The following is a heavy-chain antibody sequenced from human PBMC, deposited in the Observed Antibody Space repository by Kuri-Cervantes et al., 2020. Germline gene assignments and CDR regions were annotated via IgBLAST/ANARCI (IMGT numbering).Heavy chain of an antibody. CDR3: ARDSSPSGY. V-gene: IGHV3-9*01. Sequence: SLKISCAASGFTFDDYAMHWVRQAPGKGLEWVSGISWNSGSIGYADSVKGRFTISRDNAKNSLYLQMNSLRAEDTAVYYCARDSSPSGYWGQGTLVTVSS. CDR2: ISWNSGSI. D-gene: IGHD1-26*01. CDR1: GFTFDDYA. J-gene: IGHJ4*02.